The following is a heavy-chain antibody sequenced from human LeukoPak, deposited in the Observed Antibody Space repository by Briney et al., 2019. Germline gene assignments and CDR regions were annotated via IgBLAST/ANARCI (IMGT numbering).Heavy chain of an antibody. CDR1: GGSISSYY. V-gene: IGHV4-59*08. J-gene: IGHJ3*02. CDR3: ARVPYYYDSSGAFDI. D-gene: IGHD3-22*01. Sequence: PSETLSLTCTVSGGSISSYYWSWIRQPPGKGLVWIGYIYYSGSTNYNPSLKSRVTISVDRSKNQFSLKLSSVTAADTAVYYCARVPYYYDSSGAFDIWGQGTMVTVSS. CDR2: IYYSGST.